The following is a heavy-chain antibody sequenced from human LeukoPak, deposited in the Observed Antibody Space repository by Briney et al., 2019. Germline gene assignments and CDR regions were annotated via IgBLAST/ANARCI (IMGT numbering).Heavy chain of an antibody. D-gene: IGHD2-15*01. Sequence: ASVKVSCKASGYTFTGYYMHWLRQAPGQGLEWMGWIKPNSGGTNYAQKFQGRVTMTRDTSISTAYMELSRLRSDDTAVYYCARDPYCSGGSCPYDYWGQGTLVTVSS. CDR3: ARDPYCSGGSCPYDY. CDR2: IKPNSGGT. V-gene: IGHV1-2*02. J-gene: IGHJ4*02. CDR1: GYTFTGYY.